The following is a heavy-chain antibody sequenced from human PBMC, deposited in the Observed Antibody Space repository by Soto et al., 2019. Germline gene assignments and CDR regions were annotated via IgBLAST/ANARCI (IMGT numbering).Heavy chain of an antibody. CDR3: AIGGHSSSPGPFSS. CDR1: GYTFTIYD. CDR2: MNPNSGNT. D-gene: IGHD6-6*01. V-gene: IGHV1-8*01. Sequence: GASVKVSCKASGYTFTIYDINWVLQATGQGLEWMGWMNPNSGNTGYAQKFQGRVTMTRNTSISTAYMELSSLRSEDTAVYYWAIGGHSSSPGPFSSCGQGTSVPVSS. J-gene: IGHJ6*02.